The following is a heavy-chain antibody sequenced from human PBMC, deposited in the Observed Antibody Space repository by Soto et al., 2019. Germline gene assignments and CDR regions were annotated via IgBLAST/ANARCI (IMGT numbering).Heavy chain of an antibody. CDR1: GFTFDDYT. Sequence: GGSLRLSCAASGFTFDDYTMHWVRQAPGKGLEWVSLISWDGGSTYYADSVKGRFTISRDNSKNSLYLQMNSLRTEDTALYYCAKDLSSSWYLGYYYGMDVWGQGTTVTVS. CDR3: AKDLSSSWYLGYYYGMDV. CDR2: ISWDGGST. V-gene: IGHV3-43*01. D-gene: IGHD6-13*01. J-gene: IGHJ6*02.